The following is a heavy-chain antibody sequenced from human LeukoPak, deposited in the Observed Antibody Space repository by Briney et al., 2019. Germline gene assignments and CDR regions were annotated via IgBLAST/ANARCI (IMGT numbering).Heavy chain of an antibody. CDR1: GFTLSNYW. CDR2: IKQDGSEK. CDR3: ARWATSFDL. V-gene: IGHV3-7*01. D-gene: IGHD3-3*01. Sequence: GGSLRLSCAASGFTLSNYWMSWVRQVPGKGLEWVANIKQDGSEKYYVDSVTGRFNISRDNAKNSLFLQMNSLRAEDTGVYYCARWATSFDLWGQGALVTVSS. J-gene: IGHJ4*02.